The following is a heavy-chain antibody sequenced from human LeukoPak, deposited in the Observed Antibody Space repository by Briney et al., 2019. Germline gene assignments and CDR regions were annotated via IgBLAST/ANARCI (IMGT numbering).Heavy chain of an antibody. Sequence: PSETLSLTCTVPGGSISSSSYYWGWIRQPPGKGLEWIGSIYYSGSTYYNPPLKSRVTISVDTSKNQFSLKLSSVTAADTAVYYCARQAGGYYFDYWGRGTLVTVSS. CDR3: ARQAGGYYFDY. D-gene: IGHD6-13*01. CDR2: IYYSGST. V-gene: IGHV4-39*01. CDR1: GGSISSSSYY. J-gene: IGHJ4*02.